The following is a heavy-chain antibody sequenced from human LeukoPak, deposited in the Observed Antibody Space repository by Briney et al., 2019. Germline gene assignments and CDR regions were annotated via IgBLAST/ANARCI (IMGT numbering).Heavy chain of an antibody. CDR1: GFTFDDYG. J-gene: IGHJ4*02. CDR2: INWNGGST. V-gene: IGHV3-20*04. CDR3: VKDGDYSSSWYDY. D-gene: IGHD6-13*01. Sequence: GGSLRLSCAASGFTFDDYGMSWVRHAPGKGLEWVSGINWNGGSTGYADSVKGRFTISRDNAKNSLYLQMNSLRADDTALYYCVKDGDYSSSWYDYWGQGTLVTVSS.